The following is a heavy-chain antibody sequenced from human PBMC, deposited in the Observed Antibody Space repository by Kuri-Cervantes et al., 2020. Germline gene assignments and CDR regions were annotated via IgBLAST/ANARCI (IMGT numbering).Heavy chain of an antibody. D-gene: IGHD6-13*01. CDR2: IYSAGNT. CDR3: AKDFRPMTAGTRGAFDI. V-gene: IGHV3-53*01. Sequence: GGSLRLSCEVSGFLVSHTYMSWVRQAPGKGLEWVSIIYSAGNTHYADSVRGRFTISRDNSKNTLYLQMNSLRAEDTAVYYCAKDFRPMTAGTRGAFDIWGQGTMVTVSS. J-gene: IGHJ3*02. CDR1: GFLVSHTY.